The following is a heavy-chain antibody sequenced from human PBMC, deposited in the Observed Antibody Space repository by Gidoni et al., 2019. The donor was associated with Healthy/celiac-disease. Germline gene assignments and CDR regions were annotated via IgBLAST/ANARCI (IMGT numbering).Heavy chain of an antibody. CDR2: IYYSGGT. Sequence: QLQLQESGPGLVKPSETLSLTCTVAGGSISSSSYYWGWIRQPPGKGLEWIGSIYYSGGTYYNPSLKSRVTISVDTSKNQFSLKLSSVTAADTAVYYCARLWGLRRSLDYWGQGTLVTVSS. CDR1: GGSISSSSYY. V-gene: IGHV4-39*01. J-gene: IGHJ4*02. CDR3: ARLWGLRRSLDY. D-gene: IGHD3-16*01.